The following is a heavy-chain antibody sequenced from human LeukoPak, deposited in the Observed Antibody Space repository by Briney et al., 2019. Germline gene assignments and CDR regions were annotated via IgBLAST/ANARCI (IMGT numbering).Heavy chain of an antibody. CDR1: GFTFDDYG. D-gene: IGHD6-13*01. J-gene: IGHJ4*02. V-gene: IGHV3-23*01. CDR2: ISGSGGST. CDR3: AMVGREEKNIAAAGVIDY. Sequence: GGSLRLSCAASGFTFDDYGMSWVRQAPGKGLEWVSAISGSGGSTYYADSVKGWFTISRDNSKNTLYLQMNSLRAEDTAVYYCAMVGREEKNIAAAGVIDYWGQGTLVTVSS.